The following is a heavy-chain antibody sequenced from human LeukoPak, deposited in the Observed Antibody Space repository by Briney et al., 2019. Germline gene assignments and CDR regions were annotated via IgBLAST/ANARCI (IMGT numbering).Heavy chain of an antibody. D-gene: IGHD1/OR15-1a*01. J-gene: IGHJ4*02. CDR2: ISSSSSYI. V-gene: IGHV3-21*01. CDR3: SRQNNLLDY. Sequence: PGGCLRLSCAASGFTFSGYSMNWVRQARGRGLEWGSSISSSSSYIYYADSVKGRFTISRDNAKNSLFLQMNSLRAEDTAVYYCSRQNNLLDYWGQGTLVTVSS. CDR1: GFTFSGYS.